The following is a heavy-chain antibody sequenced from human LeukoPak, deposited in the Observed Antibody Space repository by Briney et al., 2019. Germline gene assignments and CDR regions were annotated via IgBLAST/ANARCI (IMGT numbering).Heavy chain of an antibody. V-gene: IGHV1-69*05. D-gene: IGHD3-22*01. CDR2: IIPIFGTA. CDR1: GGTFSSYA. J-gene: IGHJ1*01. Sequence: ASVKVSCKASGGTFSSYAISWVRQAPGQGLEWMGGIIPIFGTANYAQKFQGRVTITTDESTSTAYMELSSLRSEDTAVYYCARGGVYYYDSSGYGHFQHWGQGTLVTVSS. CDR3: ARGGVYYYDSSGYGHFQH.